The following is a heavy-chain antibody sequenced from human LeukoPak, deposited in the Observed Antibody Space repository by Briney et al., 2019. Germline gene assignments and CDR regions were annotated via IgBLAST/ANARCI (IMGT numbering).Heavy chain of an antibody. Sequence: PGGSLRLSCAASGFTFSSYSMNWVRQAPGKGLEWVSSISSSSSYIYYADSVKGRFTISRDNAKNSLYLQMNSLRAEDTAVYYCARDGYCSGGSCYWDYWGQGTLVTVSS. J-gene: IGHJ4*02. CDR3: ARDGYCSGGSCYWDY. CDR1: GFTFSSYS. D-gene: IGHD2-15*01. V-gene: IGHV3-21*01. CDR2: ISSSSSYI.